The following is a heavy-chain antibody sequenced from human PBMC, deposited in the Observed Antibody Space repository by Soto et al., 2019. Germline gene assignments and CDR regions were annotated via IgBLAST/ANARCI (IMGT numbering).Heavy chain of an antibody. J-gene: IGHJ4*02. CDR1: GFTFSSYA. V-gene: IGHV3-30-3*01. D-gene: IGHD7-27*01. CDR2: ISYDGSNK. Sequence: QVQLVESGGGVVQPGRSLRLSCAASGFTFSSYAMHWVRQAPGKGLEWVAVISYDGSNKYYADSVKGRFTISRDNSKNTLYLQMNSLRAEDTAVYYCARGPFTGDLAPFDYWVQGTLVTVSS. CDR3: ARGPFTGDLAPFDY.